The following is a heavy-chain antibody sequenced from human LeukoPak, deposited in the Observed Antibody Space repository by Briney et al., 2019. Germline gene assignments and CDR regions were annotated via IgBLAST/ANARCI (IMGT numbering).Heavy chain of an antibody. D-gene: IGHD2-15*01. CDR1: GWTFSSYA. J-gene: IGHJ3*02. CDR2: ISNNGGST. Sequence: GGSLRLSCAASGWTFSSYAMHWVRQAPGKGLEYVSAISNNGGSTYYADSVKGRFTISRDNSKNTLYLQMGSLRAEDMAVYYCARQRYCSGGSCYGAFDIWGQGTMVTVSS. CDR3: ARQRYCSGGSCYGAFDI. V-gene: IGHV3-64*02.